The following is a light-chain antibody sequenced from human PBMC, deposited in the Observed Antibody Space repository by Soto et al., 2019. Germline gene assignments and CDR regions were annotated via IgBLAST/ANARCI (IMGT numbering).Light chain of an antibody. V-gene: IGLV2-11*01. CDR1: SSDVGGYSY. CDR2: DVS. CDR3: CSYAGAFTYV. J-gene: IGLJ1*01. Sequence: QSAPTQPRSVSGSPGHSVTISCTGTSSDVGGYSYVSWYQQHPGKAPKLMISDVSKRPSGVPDRFSGSKFGNTASLTISGLQAEDEADYYCCSYAGAFTYVFGSGTKVTVL.